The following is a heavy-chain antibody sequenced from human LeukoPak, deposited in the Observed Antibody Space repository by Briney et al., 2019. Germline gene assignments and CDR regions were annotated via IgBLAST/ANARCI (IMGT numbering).Heavy chain of an antibody. D-gene: IGHD1-1*01. CDR1: GGTFSSYA. CDR2: IIPILGIA. J-gene: IGHJ3*02. CDR3: ARLRTTGTTGYAFDI. Sequence: ASVKVSCKASGGTFSSYAISWVRQAPGQGLEWMGRIIPILGIANYAQKFQGRVTITADKSTSTAYMELSSLGSEDTAVYYCARLRTTGTTGYAFDIWGQGTMVTVSS. V-gene: IGHV1-69*04.